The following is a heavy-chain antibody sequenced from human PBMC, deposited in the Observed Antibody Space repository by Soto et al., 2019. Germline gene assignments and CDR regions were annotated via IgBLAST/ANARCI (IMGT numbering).Heavy chain of an antibody. CDR1: GFTFSSYG. CDR3: AKDDARGVIIMIFDY. CDR2: ISYDGSNK. Sequence: GGSLRLSCAASGFTFSSYGMHWVRQAPGKGLEWVAVISYDGSNKYYADSVKGRFTISRDNSKNTLYLQMNSLRAEDTAVYYCAKDDARGVIIMIFDYWGQGTLVTVSS. J-gene: IGHJ4*02. V-gene: IGHV3-30*18. D-gene: IGHD3-10*01.